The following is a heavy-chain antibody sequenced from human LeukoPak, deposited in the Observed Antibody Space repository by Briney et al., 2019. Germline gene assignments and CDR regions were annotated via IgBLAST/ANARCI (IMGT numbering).Heavy chain of an antibody. Sequence: PGGSLRLSCAASGFTFSSYAMNWVRQAPGKGLEWVSYISSSGSTIYYADSVKGRFTISRDNAKNSLYLQMNSLRAEDTAVYYCARGGTMIVAFHAFDIWGQGTMVTVSS. CDR1: GFTFSSYA. CDR3: ARGGTMIVAFHAFDI. J-gene: IGHJ3*02. CDR2: ISSSGSTI. D-gene: IGHD3-22*01. V-gene: IGHV3-48*03.